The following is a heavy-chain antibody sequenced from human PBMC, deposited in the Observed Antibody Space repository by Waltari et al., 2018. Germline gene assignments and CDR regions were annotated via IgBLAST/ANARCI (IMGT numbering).Heavy chain of an antibody. D-gene: IGHD6-19*01. CDR2: IYYSGST. V-gene: IGHV4-59*01. J-gene: IGHJ5*02. Sequence: QVQLQESGPGLVKPSETLSLTCTVSGGSISSYYWSWIRQPPGKGLEWIGYIYYSGSTHYNPSLKSRVTISVDTSKNQFSLKLSSVTAADTAVYYCARGKPKQWLGGVHWFDPWGQGTLVTVSS. CDR3: ARGKPKQWLGGVHWFDP. CDR1: GGSISSYY.